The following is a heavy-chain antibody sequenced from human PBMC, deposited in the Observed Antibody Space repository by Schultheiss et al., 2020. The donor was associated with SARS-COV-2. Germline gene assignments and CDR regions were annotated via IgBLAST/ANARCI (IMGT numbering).Heavy chain of an antibody. Sequence: GGSLRLSCAASGFTFSSSAMSWVRQAPGKGLVWVSCISSRSSSIYYADSVKGRFTISRDNARNSLYLQMNSLRAEDTAVYYCARAGRDDILTGPPFYYYYGMDVWGQGTTVTVSS. CDR2: ISSRSSSI. D-gene: IGHD3-9*01. V-gene: IGHV3-21*01. CDR1: GFTFSSSA. J-gene: IGHJ6*02. CDR3: ARAGRDDILTGPPFYYYYGMDV.